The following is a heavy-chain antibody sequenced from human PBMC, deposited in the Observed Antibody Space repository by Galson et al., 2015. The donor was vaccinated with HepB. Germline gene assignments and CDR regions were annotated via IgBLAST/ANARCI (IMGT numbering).Heavy chain of an antibody. CDR2: ISAGGNA. D-gene: IGHD2-15*01. CDR1: GFSFSANA. V-gene: IGHV3-23*01. J-gene: IGHJ4*02. CDR3: AKGSLALAAPSC. Sequence: SLRLSCAASGFSFSANAMNWVRQAPGKGLEWVSTISAGGNAYYADSVKGRFTISRDNTKNTLFVQMNSLRVEDTAIYYCAKGSLALAAPSCWGQGALVTVSS.